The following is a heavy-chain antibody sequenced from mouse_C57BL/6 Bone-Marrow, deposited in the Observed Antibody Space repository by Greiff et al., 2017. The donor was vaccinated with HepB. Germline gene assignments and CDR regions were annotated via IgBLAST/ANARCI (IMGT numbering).Heavy chain of an antibody. CDR1: GFTFSDYG. V-gene: IGHV5-17*01. D-gene: IGHD1-1*01. CDR3: ARPIVITTVSYAMDY. J-gene: IGHJ4*01. Sequence: DVMLVESGGGLVKPGGSLKLSCAASGFTFSDYGMHWVRQAPEKGLEWVAYISSGSSTIYYADTVKGRFTISRDNAKNTLFLQMTSLRSEDTAMYYCARPIVITTVSYAMDYWGQGTSVTVSS. CDR2: ISSGSSTI.